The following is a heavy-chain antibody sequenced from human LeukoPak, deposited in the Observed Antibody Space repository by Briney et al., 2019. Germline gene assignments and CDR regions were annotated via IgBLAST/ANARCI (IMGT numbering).Heavy chain of an antibody. CDR3: AKEMTYGDYYYYYYMDV. V-gene: IGHV3-30*02. CDR1: GFTFSSYG. D-gene: IGHD4-17*01. Sequence: GGSLRLSCAASGFTFSSYGMHWVRQAPGKGLEWVAFIRYDGSNKYYADSVKGRFTISRENSKNTLYLQMNSLRAEDTAVYYCAKEMTYGDYYYYYYMDVWGKGTTVTISS. CDR2: IRYDGSNK. J-gene: IGHJ6*03.